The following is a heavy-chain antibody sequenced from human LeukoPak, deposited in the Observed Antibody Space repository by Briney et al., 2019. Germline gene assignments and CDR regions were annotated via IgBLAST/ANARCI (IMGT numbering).Heavy chain of an antibody. D-gene: IGHD6-13*01. Sequence: ASVKVSCKASGYTFTDYFIHWVRQAPGQGLEWMGWINPNSGGTKYEQKFQSRVTMTRDTSISTAYLELGRLRSDDTAVYYCARPPAAGTDYWGQGALVTVS. V-gene: IGHV1-2*02. CDR3: ARPPAAGTDY. CDR2: INPNSGGT. CDR1: GYTFTDYF. J-gene: IGHJ4*02.